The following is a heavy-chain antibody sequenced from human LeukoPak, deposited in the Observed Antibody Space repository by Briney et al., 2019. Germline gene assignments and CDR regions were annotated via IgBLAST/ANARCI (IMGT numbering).Heavy chain of an antibody. Sequence: PGGSLRLSCAASGFTCSSNSMKWVRQAPAKGLEWVSYISSNGRTKFYSDSVKGRFTISRDNAKNSVYLQMNSLRDEDTAVYYCARDLFTCWGLGTLVTVSS. D-gene: IGHD3-10*02. CDR2: ISSNGRTK. CDR1: GFTCSSNS. V-gene: IGHV3-48*02. J-gene: IGHJ4*02. CDR3: ARDLFTC.